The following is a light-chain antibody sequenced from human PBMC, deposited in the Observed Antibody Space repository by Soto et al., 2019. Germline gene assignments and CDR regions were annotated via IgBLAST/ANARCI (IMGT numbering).Light chain of an antibody. V-gene: IGLV1-40*01. CDR3: QSYDSSLSGVV. J-gene: IGLJ2*01. CDR2: GNS. Sequence: QSVLTQPPSVSGAPGQRVTISCTGSSSNIGAGYDVHWYQQLPGTAPKLLIYGNSNRPSGVPDRFSGSKSGTSASLAITGLQAEDEADYYCQSYDSSLSGVVFCGGTQLNV. CDR1: SSNIGAGYD.